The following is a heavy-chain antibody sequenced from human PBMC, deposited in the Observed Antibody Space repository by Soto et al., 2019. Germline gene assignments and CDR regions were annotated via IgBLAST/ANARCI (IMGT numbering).Heavy chain of an antibody. CDR1: GGSISSSSYY. CDR2: IYYSGST. V-gene: IGHV4-39*01. Sequence: ASETLSLTCTVSGGSISSSSYYWGWIRQPPGKGLEWIGSIYYSGSTYYNPSLKSRVTISVDTSKNQFSLKLSSVTAADTAVYYCERHLTAMVHFDYWGQGTLVIVSS. J-gene: IGHJ4*02. D-gene: IGHD5-18*01. CDR3: ERHLTAMVHFDY.